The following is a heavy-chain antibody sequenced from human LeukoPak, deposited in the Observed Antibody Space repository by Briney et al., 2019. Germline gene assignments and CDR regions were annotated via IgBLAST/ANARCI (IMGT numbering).Heavy chain of an antibody. CDR3: ARSMIVVVITDDAFDI. Sequence: GGSLRLSCAASGFTFISYWMSWVRQAPGKGLEWVANIKQDGSEKYYVDSVKGRFTISRDNAKNSLYLQMNSLRAEDTAVYYCARSMIVVVITDDAFDIWGQGTMVTVSS. CDR1: GFTFISYW. V-gene: IGHV3-7*01. CDR2: IKQDGSEK. D-gene: IGHD3-22*01. J-gene: IGHJ3*02.